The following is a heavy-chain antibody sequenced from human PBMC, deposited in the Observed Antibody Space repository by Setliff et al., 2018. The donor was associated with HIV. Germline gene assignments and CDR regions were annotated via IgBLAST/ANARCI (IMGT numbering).Heavy chain of an antibody. CDR3: ARRGGRASPLVP. Sequence: SETLSLTCTVSGGSMSSYYWSWIRQPPGKGLEWIGYIYYSGSTNYNPSLESRVTISIETSKNQFSLKLSSVTAADTAVDYCARRGGRASPLVPWGQGTLVTVSS. D-gene: IGHD3-16*01. J-gene: IGHJ4*02. CDR2: IYYSGST. V-gene: IGHV4-59*08. CDR1: GGSMSSYY.